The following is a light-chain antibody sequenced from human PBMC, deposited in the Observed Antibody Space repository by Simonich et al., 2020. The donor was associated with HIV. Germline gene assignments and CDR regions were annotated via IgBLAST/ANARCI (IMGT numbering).Light chain of an antibody. CDR2: DAS. Sequence: EIVLTQSPATLSLSPGERPTLSCRASQSVSSSLAWYQQKPGQAPRRLIYDASNRATGIPARCSGSGSGTDFTLTISSLEPEDFAVYYCQQRSNWPPNTFGQGTRLEIK. V-gene: IGKV3-11*01. J-gene: IGKJ5*01. CDR3: QQRSNWPPNT. CDR1: QSVSSS.